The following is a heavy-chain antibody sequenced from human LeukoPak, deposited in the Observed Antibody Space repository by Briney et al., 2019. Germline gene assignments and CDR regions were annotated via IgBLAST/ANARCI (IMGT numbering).Heavy chain of an antibody. D-gene: IGHD5-24*01. CDR2: IYTSGST. J-gene: IGHJ4*02. V-gene: IGHV4-61*02. CDR3: ARMSYNYVTGDY. CDR1: GNSISSGDNY. Sequence: SETLSLTCTVSGNSISSGDNYWSWIRQPAGKGLEWIGRIYTSGSTNYNPSLKSRVTISGDTSKNQFSLRLSSVTAADTAVYYCARMSYNYVTGDYWGQGTLVTVSS.